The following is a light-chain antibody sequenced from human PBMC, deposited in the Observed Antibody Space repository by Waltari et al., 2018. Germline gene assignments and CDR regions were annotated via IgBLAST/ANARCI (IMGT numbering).Light chain of an antibody. V-gene: IGLV7-46*01. Sequence: QAVVTQEPSLTVSPGGTVTLTCGSSTGAVTSGHYPYWFQQKPGQAPRTLIYDTTNKHSWTPARFSASLAWGKAALSLSGAQPEDEAEYYCLVSYSGVRVFGGGTKLTVL. CDR1: TGAVTSGHY. CDR3: LVSYSGVRV. J-gene: IGLJ3*02. CDR2: DTT.